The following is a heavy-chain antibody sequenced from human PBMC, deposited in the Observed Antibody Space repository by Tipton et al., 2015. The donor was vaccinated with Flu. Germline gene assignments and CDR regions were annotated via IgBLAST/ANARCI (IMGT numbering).Heavy chain of an antibody. Sequence: TLSLTCTVSGDSIRSVTYYWGWIRQPPGKGLEWIGSIYYSGSTYYNPSLKSRVTISVDTSKNQFPLKLSSVTAADTAVYYCARDTIFGVAHWGQGTLVTVSS. CDR1: GDSIRSVTYY. D-gene: IGHD3-3*01. V-gene: IGHV4-39*06. CDR2: IYYSGST. CDR3: ARDTIFGVAH. J-gene: IGHJ4*02.